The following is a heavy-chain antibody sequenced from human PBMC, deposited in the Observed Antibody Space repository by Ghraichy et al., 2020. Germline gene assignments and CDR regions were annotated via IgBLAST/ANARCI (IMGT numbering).Heavy chain of an antibody. CDR1: GGSFSGYY. CDR3: ARYVERTALDY. Sequence: SETLSLTCAVYGGSFSGYYWSWIRQPPGKGLEWIGEINHSGSTNYNPSLKSRVTISVDTSKNQFSLKLSSVTAADTAVYYCARYVERTALDYWGQGTLVTVSS. CDR2: INHSGST. D-gene: IGHD2-21*02. V-gene: IGHV4-34*01. J-gene: IGHJ4*02.